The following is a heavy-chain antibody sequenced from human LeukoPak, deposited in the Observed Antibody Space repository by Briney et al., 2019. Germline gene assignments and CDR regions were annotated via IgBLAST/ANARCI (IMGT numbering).Heavy chain of an antibody. Sequence: GGSLGLSCAASGFTFSSYAMSWVRQAPGKGLEWVSAISGSGGSTYYADSVKGRFTISRDSSKNTLYLQMNSLRAEDTAVYYCAKIPYYGSGSYYFDYWGQGTLVTVSS. CDR3: AKIPYYGSGSYYFDY. CDR1: GFTFSSYA. D-gene: IGHD3-10*01. J-gene: IGHJ4*02. V-gene: IGHV3-23*01. CDR2: ISGSGGST.